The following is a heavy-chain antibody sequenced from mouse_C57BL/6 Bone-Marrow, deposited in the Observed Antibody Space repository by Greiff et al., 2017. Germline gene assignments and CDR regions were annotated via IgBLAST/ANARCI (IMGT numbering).Heavy chain of an antibody. Sequence: QVQLQQSGPELVKPGASVKISCKASGYAFSSSWMNWVKQRPGKGLEWIGRIYPGDGDTNYNGKFKGKATLTADKSSSTASMQLSSLTSEDSAVYFCARDYDDGDWYFDVWGTGTTVTVSS. D-gene: IGHD2-4*01. CDR2: IYPGDGDT. J-gene: IGHJ1*03. CDR1: GYAFSSSW. V-gene: IGHV1-82*01. CDR3: ARDYDDGDWYFDV.